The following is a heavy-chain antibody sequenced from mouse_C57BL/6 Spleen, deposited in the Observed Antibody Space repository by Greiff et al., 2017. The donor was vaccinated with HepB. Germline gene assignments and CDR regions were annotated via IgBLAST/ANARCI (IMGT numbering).Heavy chain of an antibody. CDR3: AIRLSHAMDY. V-gene: IGHV7-1*01. J-gene: IGHJ4*01. CDR2: SRNKANDYTT. CDR1: GFTFSDFY. Sequence: EVQGVESGGGLVQSGRSLRLSCATSGFTFSDFYMEWVRQAPGKGLEWIAASRNKANDYTTEYSASVKGRFIVSRDTSQSIHYLQMNALRAEDTAIYYCAIRLSHAMDYWGQGTSVTVSS.